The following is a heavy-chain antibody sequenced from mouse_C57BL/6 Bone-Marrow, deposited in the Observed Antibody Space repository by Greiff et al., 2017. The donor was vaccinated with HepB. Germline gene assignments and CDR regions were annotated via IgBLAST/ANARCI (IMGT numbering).Heavy chain of an antibody. CDR2: ISDGGSYT. J-gene: IGHJ2*01. CDR1: GFTFSSYA. D-gene: IGHD2-4*01. V-gene: IGHV5-4*03. Sequence: EVKVVESGGGLVKPGGSLKLSCAASGFTFSSYAMSWVRQTPEKRLEWVATISDGGSYTYYPDNVKGRFTISRDNAKNNLYLQMSHLKSEDTAMYYCARVDFSDYFDYWGQGTTLTVSS. CDR3: ARVDFSDYFDY.